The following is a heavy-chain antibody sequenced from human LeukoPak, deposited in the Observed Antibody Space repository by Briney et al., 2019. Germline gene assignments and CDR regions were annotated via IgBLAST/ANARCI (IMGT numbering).Heavy chain of an antibody. D-gene: IGHD6-19*01. CDR3: ARDRKSSGRSLDY. J-gene: IGHJ4*02. CDR2: IWYDGSNK. Sequence: GGSLRLSCAASGFTFDDYAMHWVRQAPGKGLEWVAVIWYDGSNKYYADSVKGRFTISGDNSKNTLYLQMNSLRAEDTAVYYCARDRKSSGRSLDYWGQGTLVTVSS. CDR1: GFTFDDYA. V-gene: IGHV3-33*08.